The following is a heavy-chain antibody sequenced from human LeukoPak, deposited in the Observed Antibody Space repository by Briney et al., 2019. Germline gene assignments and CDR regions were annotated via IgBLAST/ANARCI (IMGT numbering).Heavy chain of an antibody. CDR1: GGSISSSNW. V-gene: IGHV4-4*02. Sequence: PSGTLSLTCAVSGGSISSSNWWSWVRQPPGKGLEWIGEIYHSGSTNYNPSLKSRVTISVDKSKNQFSLKLSSVTAADTAVYYCAREGLLSSGYYFDYWGQGTLVTVSS. D-gene: IGHD2-2*01. CDR3: AREGLLSSGYYFDY. J-gene: IGHJ4*02. CDR2: IYHSGST.